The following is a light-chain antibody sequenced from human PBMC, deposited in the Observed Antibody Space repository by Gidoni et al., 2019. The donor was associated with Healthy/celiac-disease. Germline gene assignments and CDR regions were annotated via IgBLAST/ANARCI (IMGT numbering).Light chain of an antibody. Sequence: EIVLTKSPGTLSLSPGERATLSCRASQSVSSSYLAWYQQKPGQAPRLLIYGASSRATGIPDRFSGSGSGTDFTLTISRLEPEDFAVYYCQQYGSSLLYTFXQXTKLEIK. CDR3: QQYGSSLLYT. CDR2: GAS. J-gene: IGKJ2*01. CDR1: QSVSSSY. V-gene: IGKV3-20*01.